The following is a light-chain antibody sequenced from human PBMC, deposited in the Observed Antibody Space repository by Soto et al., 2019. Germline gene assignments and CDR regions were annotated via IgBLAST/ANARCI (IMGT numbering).Light chain of an antibody. Sequence: DIQMTQSPSSLSASVGDRVTITCRASQSISRFLNWYQQKPGKAPKLLIYAASSSQSGVPSRFSGSGSGTDFTLTISSLQPEDFATYYCQQSYSPPPVTFGQGTRLEIK. CDR1: QSISRF. CDR3: QQSYSPPPVT. CDR2: AAS. V-gene: IGKV1-39*01. J-gene: IGKJ5*01.